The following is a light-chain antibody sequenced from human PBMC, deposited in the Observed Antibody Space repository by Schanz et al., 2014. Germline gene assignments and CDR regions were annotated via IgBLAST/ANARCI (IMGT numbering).Light chain of an antibody. CDR2: ATS. CDR1: QSISSW. V-gene: IGKV1-5*01. J-gene: IGKJ2*01. CDR3: QLYNSFFGST. Sequence: DIQMTQSPSTLSASVGDRVAITCRASQSISSWLAWYQQKPGKVPKLLIYATSALQSGVPSRFSGSGSATEFTLTISNLQPDDFATYYCQLYNSFFGSTFGQGTKLEIK.